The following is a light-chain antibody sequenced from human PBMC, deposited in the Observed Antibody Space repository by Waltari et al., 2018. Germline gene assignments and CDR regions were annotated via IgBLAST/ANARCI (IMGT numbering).Light chain of an antibody. J-gene: IGLJ2*01. Sequence: QSVLTQPPSASGTPGQRVTISCSGSSPNIGRPYVYWYQQLPGTAPKLLIYRNNQRPSGVPDRFSGSKSGTSASLAISGLRSEDEADYYCAAWDDSLSGLFGGGTKLTVL. V-gene: IGLV1-47*01. CDR1: SPNIGRPY. CDR3: AAWDDSLSGL. CDR2: RNN.